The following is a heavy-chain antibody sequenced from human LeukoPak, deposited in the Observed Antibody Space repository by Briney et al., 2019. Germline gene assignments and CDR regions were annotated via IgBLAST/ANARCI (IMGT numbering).Heavy chain of an antibody. D-gene: IGHD3-16*01. Sequence: SETLSLTCTVSGGSISSSSYYWGWIRQPPGKGLEWIGSIYYSGSTYYNPSLKSRVTISIDPSKNQFSLKLSSVTAADTAVYYCARVRGTYGLVYDYWGQGTLVTVSS. CDR1: GGSISSSSYY. CDR3: ARVRGTYGLVYDY. CDR2: IYYSGST. J-gene: IGHJ4*02. V-gene: IGHV4-39*07.